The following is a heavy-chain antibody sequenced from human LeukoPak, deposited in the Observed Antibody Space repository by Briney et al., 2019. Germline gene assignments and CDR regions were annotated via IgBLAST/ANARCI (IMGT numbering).Heavy chain of an antibody. Sequence: PSETLSLTCSVSGGSMSSYYWSWIRQSPGKGLEWIGYIYHSGSTDYNSSLKSRVTISVDTSKNQFSLKLSSVTAADTAVYYCAREGLRGRRYHDILTGPDWFDPWGQGTLVTVSS. J-gene: IGHJ5*02. CDR2: IYHSGST. D-gene: IGHD3-9*01. CDR3: AREGLRGRRYHDILTGPDWFDP. CDR1: GGSMSSYY. V-gene: IGHV4-59*12.